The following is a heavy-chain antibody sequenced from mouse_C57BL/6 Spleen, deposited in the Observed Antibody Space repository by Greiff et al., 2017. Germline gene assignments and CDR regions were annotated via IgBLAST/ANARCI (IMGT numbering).Heavy chain of an antibody. D-gene: IGHD4-1*01. Sequence: QVQLQQPGPELVKPGASVKISCKASGYAFSSSWMNWVKQRPGQGLEWIGRIYPGDGDTNYNGKFKGKATLTADKSSSTAYMQLSSLTSEDSAVYFCARWEAFYAMDYWGQGTPVTVSS. CDR3: ARWEAFYAMDY. V-gene: IGHV1-82*01. CDR2: IYPGDGDT. J-gene: IGHJ4*01. CDR1: GYAFSSSW.